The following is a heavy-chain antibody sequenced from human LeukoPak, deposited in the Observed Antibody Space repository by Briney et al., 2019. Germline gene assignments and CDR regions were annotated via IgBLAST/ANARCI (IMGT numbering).Heavy chain of an antibody. CDR1: EFSVGSNY. CDR3: ARDLSSSWYVYFDY. J-gene: IGHJ4*02. Sequence: PGGSLRLSCAASEFSVGSNYMTWVRQAPGKGLEWVSLICSGGSTYYADSVKGRFTISRDNSKNTLYLQMNSLRAEDTAVYYCARDLSSSWYVYFDYWGQGTLVTVSS. CDR2: ICSGGST. D-gene: IGHD6-13*01. V-gene: IGHV3-66*01.